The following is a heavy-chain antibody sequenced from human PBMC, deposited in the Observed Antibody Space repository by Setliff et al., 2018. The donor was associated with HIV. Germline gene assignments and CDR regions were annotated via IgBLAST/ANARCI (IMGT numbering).Heavy chain of an antibody. CDR1: DGSVHSYF. V-gene: IGHV4-59*02. CDR3: SRLYGSGHYFAFDF. CDR2: IYYTGTT. Sequence: PSETLSLTCSVSDGSVHSYFWHWIRQPPGKGLEWIGYIYYTGTTNYSPSLESRVTKSVDTSKNQFSLKLSSVTAADTAVYYCSRLYGSGHYFAFDFWGQGALVTVSS. J-gene: IGHJ4*02. D-gene: IGHD3-10*01.